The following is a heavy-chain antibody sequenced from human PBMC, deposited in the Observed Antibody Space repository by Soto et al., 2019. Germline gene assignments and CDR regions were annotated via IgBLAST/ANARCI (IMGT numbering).Heavy chain of an antibody. CDR3: ATQSRDRITVFGEVMNPPFVNWFDR. Sequence: GGSVRLSCVTSGFPMGNYVMNWVRQAPGKGLEWISAITRTSVTTYYADSVKGRSTVSRDNSKNTLFLQLSSLRADDTATYYCATQSRDRITVFGEVMNPPFVNWFDRWGQGTLVTVSS. V-gene: IGHV3-23*01. CDR1: GFPMGNYV. D-gene: IGHD3-3*01. CDR2: ITRTSVTT. J-gene: IGHJ5*02.